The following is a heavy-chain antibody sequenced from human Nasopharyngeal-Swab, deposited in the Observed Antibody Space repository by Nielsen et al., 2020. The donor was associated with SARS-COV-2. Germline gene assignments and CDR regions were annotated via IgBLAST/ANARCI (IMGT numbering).Heavy chain of an antibody. J-gene: IGHJ6*02. D-gene: IGHD6-19*01. CDR2: TYYRSKWYN. Sequence: SQTLSLTCSISGDSLSSNSAAWNWIRQSPWRGLEWLGRTYYRSKWYNDYAVSVKSRITINPDKSKNKFSLQLNSVTPEETAVYYCAGVHSSGWSYFYYGMDVWGQGTTVTVSS. CDR1: GDSLSSNSAA. CDR3: AGVHSSGWSYFYYGMDV. V-gene: IGHV6-1*01.